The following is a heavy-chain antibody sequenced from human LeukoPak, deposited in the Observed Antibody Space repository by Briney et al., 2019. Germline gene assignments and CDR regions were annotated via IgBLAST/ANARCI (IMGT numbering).Heavy chain of an antibody. D-gene: IGHD3-22*01. V-gene: IGHV3-74*01. CDR1: GFTFSSYW. CDR2: INSDGSST. CDR3: ARDWRDSSGKFPNGAFDI. Sequence: GGSLGLSCAASGFTFSSYWMHWVRQAPGKGLVWVSRINSDGSSTSYADSVKGRFTISRDNAKNSLYLQMNSLRAEDTAVYYCARDWRDSSGKFPNGAFDIWGQGTMVTVSS. J-gene: IGHJ3*02.